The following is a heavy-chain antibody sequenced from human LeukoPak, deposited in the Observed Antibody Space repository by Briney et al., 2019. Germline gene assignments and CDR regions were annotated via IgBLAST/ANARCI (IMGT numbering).Heavy chain of an antibody. J-gene: IGHJ4*02. V-gene: IGHV3-30*02. CDR2: IRYDGSNK. D-gene: IGHD3-10*01. CDR3: AREPPSGSYGEYDY. Sequence: GGSLRLSCAASGFTFSSYGMHWVRQAPGKGLEWVAFIRYDGSNKYYADSVKGRFTISRDNSKNTLSLQMNSLRAEDTAVYYCAREPPSGSYGEYDYWGQGTLVTVSS. CDR1: GFTFSSYG.